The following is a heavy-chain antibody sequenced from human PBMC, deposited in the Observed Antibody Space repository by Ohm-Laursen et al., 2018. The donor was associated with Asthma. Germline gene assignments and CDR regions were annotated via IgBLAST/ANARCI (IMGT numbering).Heavy chain of an antibody. CDR2: ILYDGRNK. V-gene: IGHV3-30*03. J-gene: IGHJ4*02. CDR3: ARTLGWLADY. D-gene: IGHD5-12*01. CDR1: GFSFSSSG. Sequence: SLRLSCAASGFSFSSSGMHWVRQAPGKGLEWVAAILYDGRNKYYADSVKGRFTISRDNSKNTLYLEMNSLRAEDTAVYYCARTLGWLADYWGQGTLVTVSS.